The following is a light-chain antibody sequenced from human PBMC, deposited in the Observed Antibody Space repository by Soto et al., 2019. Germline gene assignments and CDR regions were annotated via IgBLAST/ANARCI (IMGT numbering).Light chain of an antibody. Sequence: QSVLTQPPSMSGTPGQRVTISCSGSHSNVGRYTVNWYQQLPGTAPKLLIYSNNQRPSGVPARFSGSKSGTSASLAISGLQSEDEADYYCAAWDDSLNGPLLVFGGGTKLTVL. V-gene: IGLV1-44*01. CDR2: SNN. CDR3: AAWDDSLNGPLLV. CDR1: HSNVGRYT. J-gene: IGLJ3*02.